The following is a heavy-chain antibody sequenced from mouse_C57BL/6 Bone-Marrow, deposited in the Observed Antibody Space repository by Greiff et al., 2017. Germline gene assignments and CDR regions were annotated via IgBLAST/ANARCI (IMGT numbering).Heavy chain of an antibody. CDR2: ISDGGSYT. Sequence: EVMLVESGGGLVKPGGSLKLSCAASGFTFSSYAMSWVRQTPEKRLEWVATISDGGSYTYYPDNVKGRFTISRDNAKNNLYLQMSHLKSEDTAMYYCARAVITTVVARYAMDYWGQGTSVTVSS. CDR1: GFTFSSYA. CDR3: ARAVITTVVARYAMDY. D-gene: IGHD1-1*01. J-gene: IGHJ4*01. V-gene: IGHV5-4*03.